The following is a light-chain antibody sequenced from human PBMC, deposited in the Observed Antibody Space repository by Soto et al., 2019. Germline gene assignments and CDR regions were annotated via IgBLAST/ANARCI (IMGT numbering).Light chain of an antibody. V-gene: IGKV3-15*01. Sequence: ELVMTHSPATLSAYPGEAVTLSCRASQTVPSRIAWYQQQPGQAHSLIIYGAYTRATGVPDTFSGTGSGTEFTLTISSLKPQDYAVYYCQKYKSWTKITFGQGTRLEIK. CDR3: QKYKSWTKIT. J-gene: IGKJ5*01. CDR1: QTVPSR. CDR2: GAY.